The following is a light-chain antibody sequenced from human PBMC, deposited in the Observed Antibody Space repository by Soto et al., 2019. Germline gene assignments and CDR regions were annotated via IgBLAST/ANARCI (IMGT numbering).Light chain of an antibody. J-gene: IGKJ5*01. Sequence: EIVLTQSPGTLSLSPGQRATLSCRASQSVSSNFLAWYQQKPGQAPRLLIYGASNRATGIPDRFSGSGSGTDFTLTISRLEPEDFAVYYCQQYFTSPITFGQGTRLEIK. CDR1: QSVSSNF. CDR3: QQYFTSPIT. CDR2: GAS. V-gene: IGKV3-20*01.